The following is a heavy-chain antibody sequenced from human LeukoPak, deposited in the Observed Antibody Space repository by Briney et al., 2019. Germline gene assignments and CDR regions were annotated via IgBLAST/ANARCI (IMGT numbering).Heavy chain of an antibody. D-gene: IGHD6-13*01. Sequence: GGSLRLSCAASGFTFSNAWMSWVRQAPGKGLEWVGRIKTKTDGRTTDYAAPVKGRFTISRDDSKTTLYLQMNSLKTEDTAVYYCTTDRRITAAGTYYGMDVWGQGTTVTVSS. J-gene: IGHJ6*02. V-gene: IGHV3-15*01. CDR1: GFTFSNAW. CDR2: IKTKTDGRTT. CDR3: TTDRRITAAGTYYGMDV.